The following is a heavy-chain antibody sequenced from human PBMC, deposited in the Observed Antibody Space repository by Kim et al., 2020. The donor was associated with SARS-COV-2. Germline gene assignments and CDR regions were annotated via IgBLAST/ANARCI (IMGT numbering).Heavy chain of an antibody. D-gene: IGHD1-26*01. CDR1: GGSISSSSYY. Sequence: SQTLSLTCTVSGGSISSSSYYWGWIRQPPGKGLEWIGSIYYSGSTYYNPSLKSRVTISVDTSKNQFSLKLSSVTAADTAVYYCARHGRHSQSEKERSFDYWGQGTLVTVSS. J-gene: IGHJ4*02. CDR2: IYYSGST. CDR3: ARHGRHSQSEKERSFDY. V-gene: IGHV4-39*01.